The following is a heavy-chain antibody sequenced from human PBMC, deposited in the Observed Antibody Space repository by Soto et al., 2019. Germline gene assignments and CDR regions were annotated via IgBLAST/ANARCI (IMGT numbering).Heavy chain of an antibody. J-gene: IGHJ6*04. CDR1: GYSFTSYW. D-gene: IGHD3-10*01. CDR3: ARHDITSPVACGMDV. Sequence: GESLKISCKGSGYSFTSYWISWVRQMPGKGLEWMARIDPSDSYTNYSPSFQGHVTISADKSISTAYLQWSSLKASDTAMYYCARHDITSPVACGMDVGGKGTTVTVS. V-gene: IGHV5-10-1*01. CDR2: IDPSDSYT.